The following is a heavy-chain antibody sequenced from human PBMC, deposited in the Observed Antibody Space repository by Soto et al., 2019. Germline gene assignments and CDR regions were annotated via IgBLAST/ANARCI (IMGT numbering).Heavy chain of an antibody. J-gene: IGHJ4*02. CDR1: GYSFTRYY. CDR3: ARGGQWDFLSGY. CDR2: ISAYNGNT. Sequence: GASVKVSCKASGYSFTRYYINWVRQAPGQGLEWMGWISAYNGNTHYEEKLQGRVTLTTDTSTSTAYMELRSLRSDDTAVYFCARGGQWDFLSGYGGQGTFVIVS. D-gene: IGHD3-3*01. V-gene: IGHV1-18*01.